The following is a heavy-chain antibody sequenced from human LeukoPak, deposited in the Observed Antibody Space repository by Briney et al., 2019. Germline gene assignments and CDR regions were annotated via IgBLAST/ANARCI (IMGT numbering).Heavy chain of an antibody. CDR2: IDAGNGDT. CDR1: GYTFSKYV. D-gene: IGHD2-2*01. Sequence: ASVKVSCKASGYTFSKYVIHWVRQAPGQRFERMGWIDAGNGDTRYSQKFQGRVTISRDTSASTAYIELRSLRSEDTAMYYCARGSTSDWPLDHWGQETLVTISS. V-gene: IGHV1-3*01. J-gene: IGHJ4*02. CDR3: ARGSTSDWPLDH.